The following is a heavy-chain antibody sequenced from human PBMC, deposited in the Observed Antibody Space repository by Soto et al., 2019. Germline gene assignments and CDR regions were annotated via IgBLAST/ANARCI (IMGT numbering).Heavy chain of an antibody. Sequence: SETLSLTCTVSGDSITSGVYFWSWIRQHPVKGLEWIGYIYHSGSTYYKPSLRGRVSMSVDTSKNQFSLELTSVTVADTAVYYCARAPTGEWGQGTLVTVPS. CDR1: GDSITSGVYF. CDR2: IYHSGST. D-gene: IGHD3-16*01. V-gene: IGHV4-31*03. J-gene: IGHJ4*02. CDR3: ARAPTGE.